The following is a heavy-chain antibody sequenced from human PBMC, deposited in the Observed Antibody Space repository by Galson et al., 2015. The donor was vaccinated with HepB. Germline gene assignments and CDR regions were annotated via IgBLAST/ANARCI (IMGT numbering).Heavy chain of an antibody. D-gene: IGHD3-10*01. J-gene: IGHJ6*02. CDR1: EFILSMYW. V-gene: IGHV3-7*05. Sequence: SLRLSCAASEFILSMYWMNWVRQAPGKGLEWVANTKEDGSEKNYVDSVKGRFTISRDNAKNSLYLQMNRLSAEDTAIYYCARVKRGEWYSFYYYGMDVWGQGTTVTVSS. CDR2: TKEDGSEK. CDR3: ARVKRGEWYSFYYYGMDV.